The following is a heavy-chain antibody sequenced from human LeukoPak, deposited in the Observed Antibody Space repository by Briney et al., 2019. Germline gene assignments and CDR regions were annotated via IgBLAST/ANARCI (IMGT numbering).Heavy chain of an antibody. D-gene: IGHD1-26*01. CDR1: GYSFTSYW. CDR2: IYPGDSDT. Sequence: GASLQISCKGSGYSFTSYWIGWVRQLPGKGLEWMGIIYPGDSDTRYSPSFQGQVTISADKSISTAYLQWSSLKASDTAMYYCARRWELGWFDPWGQGTLVTVSS. J-gene: IGHJ5*02. V-gene: IGHV5-51*01. CDR3: ARRWELGWFDP.